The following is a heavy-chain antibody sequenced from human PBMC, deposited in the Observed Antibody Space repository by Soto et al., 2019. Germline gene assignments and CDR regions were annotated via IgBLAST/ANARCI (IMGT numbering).Heavy chain of an antibody. J-gene: IGHJ3*02. CDR2: TYPGDSDT. V-gene: IGHV5-51*01. D-gene: IGHD2-21*02. CDR3: ARDLAYCGGDCYLGAFDI. Sequence: GESLKISCKGSGYSFTSYWIGWVRQMPGKGLEWMGITYPGDSDTRYSPSFQGQVTISADKSISTAYLQWSSLKASDTAMYYCARDLAYCGGDCYLGAFDIWGQGTMVTVSS. CDR1: GYSFTSYW.